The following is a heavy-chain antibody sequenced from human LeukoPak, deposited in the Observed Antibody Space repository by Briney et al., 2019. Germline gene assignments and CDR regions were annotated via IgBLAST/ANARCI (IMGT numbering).Heavy chain of an antibody. J-gene: IGHJ3*02. Sequence: PSETLSLTCAVSGYSISSGYYWGWIRQPPGKGLEWIGEINHSGSTNYNPPLKSRVTISLDTSKSQLSLKLTSVTAADTAVYYCARTSGRYSYDAFDIWGQGTMVTVSS. CDR1: GYSISSGYY. V-gene: IGHV4-38-2*01. CDR3: ARTSGRYSYDAFDI. D-gene: IGHD1-26*01. CDR2: INHSGST.